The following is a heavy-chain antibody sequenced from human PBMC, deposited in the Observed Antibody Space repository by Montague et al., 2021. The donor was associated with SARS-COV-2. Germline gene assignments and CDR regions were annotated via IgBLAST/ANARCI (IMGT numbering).Heavy chain of an antibody. Sequence: SRSLSLSASGFIFNKYGVGWVRQAPGKGLEWVSVINVFGTTAYYADSVRGRFTMSRDNYRNTLDLHMISPRADDTAIYYCVKGRSTDWTRDFDSWGQGTLVTVSS. CDR3: VKGRSTDWTRDFDS. CDR2: INVFGTTA. CDR1: GFIFNKYG. V-gene: IGHV3-23*01. J-gene: IGHJ4*02. D-gene: IGHD3-9*01.